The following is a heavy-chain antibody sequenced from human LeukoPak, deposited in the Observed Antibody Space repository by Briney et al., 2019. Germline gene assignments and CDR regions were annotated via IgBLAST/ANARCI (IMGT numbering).Heavy chain of an antibody. CDR2: IIPMFGTA. J-gene: IGHJ4*02. CDR3: ASGTTDIVVVPATLRNYYFDY. V-gene: IGHV1-69*06. D-gene: IGHD2-2*01. Sequence: SVKVSCKASGGTFSSYEISWVRQAPGQGLEWMGGIIPMFGTAEYAQKFQGRVTITADKSTSTAYMELSSLRSEDTAVYYCASGTTDIVVVPATLRNYYFDYWGQGTLVTVSS. CDR1: GGTFSSYE.